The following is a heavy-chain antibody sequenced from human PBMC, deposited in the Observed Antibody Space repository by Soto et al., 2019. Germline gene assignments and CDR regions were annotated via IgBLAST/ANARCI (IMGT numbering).Heavy chain of an antibody. J-gene: IGHJ4*02. CDR2: ISSNGGST. Sequence: LRLSCAASGFTFSSYAMHWVRQAPGKGLEYVSAISSNGGSTYYANSVKGRFTISRDNSKNTLYLQMGSLRAEDMAVYYCARDVAGGIDKWGQGTLVTVSS. CDR3: ARDVAGGIDK. V-gene: IGHV3-64*01. D-gene: IGHD2-21*01. CDR1: GFTFSSYA.